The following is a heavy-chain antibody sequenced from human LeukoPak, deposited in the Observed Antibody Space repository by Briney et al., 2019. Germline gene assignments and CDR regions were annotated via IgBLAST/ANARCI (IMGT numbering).Heavy chain of an antibody. Sequence: GASVKVSCKASGYTFTGYYMHWVRQAPGQGLEWMGWINPNSGGTNYAQKLQGRVTMTRDTSISTAYMELSRLRSDDTAVYYCARGDIVVVPAAMGAFDIWGQGTMVTVSS. V-gene: IGHV1-2*02. CDR3: ARGDIVVVPAAMGAFDI. D-gene: IGHD2-2*01. CDR2: INPNSGGT. CDR1: GYTFTGYY. J-gene: IGHJ3*02.